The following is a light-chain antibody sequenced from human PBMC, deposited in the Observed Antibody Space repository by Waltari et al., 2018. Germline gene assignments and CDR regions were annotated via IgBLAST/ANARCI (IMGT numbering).Light chain of an antibody. J-gene: IGLJ1*01. CDR2: DVN. CDR1: SSDIGGYKY. Sequence: TISCIGTSSDIGGYKYVSWYQQHPGKAPKVIIYDVNTRPSGVSHRFSGSKSGNTASLTISGLQAEDEAQYFCSSYTGATTLDVFGTGTKVSVL. CDR3: SSYTGATTLDV. V-gene: IGLV2-14*03.